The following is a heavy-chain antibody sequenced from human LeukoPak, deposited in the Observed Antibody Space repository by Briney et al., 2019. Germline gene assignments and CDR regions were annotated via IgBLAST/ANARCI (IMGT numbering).Heavy chain of an antibody. CDR2: IYHSGST. Sequence: PSQTLSLTCTVSGGSISSGGYYWSWIRQPPGKGLEWIGYIYHSGSTYYNPSLKSRVTISVDRSKNQFSLKLSSVTAADTAVYYCARDLLGSSGAFDIWGQGTMVTVSS. CDR3: ARDLLGSSGAFDI. J-gene: IGHJ3*02. V-gene: IGHV4-30-2*01. D-gene: IGHD6-6*01. CDR1: GGSISSGGYY.